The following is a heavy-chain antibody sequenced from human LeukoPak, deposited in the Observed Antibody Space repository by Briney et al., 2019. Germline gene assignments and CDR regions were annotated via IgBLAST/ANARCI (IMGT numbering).Heavy chain of an antibody. CDR3: ARDMSSSWQYRFDP. Sequence: PGGSLRLSCVASGFTFSNHNMNWVRQAPGKGLEWVSSISSSSSYIYYADSVKGRFTISRDNAKNSLYLQMNSLRAEDTAVYYCARDMSSSWQYRFDPWGQGTLVTVSS. J-gene: IGHJ5*02. CDR1: GFTFSNHN. CDR2: ISSSSSYI. D-gene: IGHD6-13*01. V-gene: IGHV3-21*06.